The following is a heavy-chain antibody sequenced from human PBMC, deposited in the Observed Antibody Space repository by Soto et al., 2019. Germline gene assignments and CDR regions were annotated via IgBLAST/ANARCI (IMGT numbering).Heavy chain of an antibody. V-gene: IGHV3-30*18. D-gene: IGHD3-10*01. CDR1: GFTFSSYG. Sequence: QVQLVESGGGVVQPGRSLRLSCAASGFTFSSYGMHWVRQAPGKGLVWVAVISYDGSNKYYADSVKGRFTISRDNSKNTLYLQMNSLRAEDTAVYYCAKGGLRDVGSFDYWGQGTLVTVSS. CDR3: AKGGLRDVGSFDY. CDR2: ISYDGSNK. J-gene: IGHJ4*02.